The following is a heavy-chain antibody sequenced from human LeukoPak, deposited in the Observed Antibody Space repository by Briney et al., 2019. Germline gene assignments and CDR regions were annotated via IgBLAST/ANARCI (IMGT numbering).Heavy chain of an antibody. CDR2: ISYDGSNK. CDR3: AKDSLIAAAGDTDY. D-gene: IGHD6-13*01. J-gene: IGHJ4*02. Sequence: GRSLRLSCAASGFTFSSYGMHWVRQAPGKGLEWVAVISYDGSNKYYADSVKGRFTISRDNSKNTLYLQMNSLRAEDTAVYYCAKDSLIAAAGDTDYWGQGTLVTVSS. CDR1: GFTFSSYG. V-gene: IGHV3-30*18.